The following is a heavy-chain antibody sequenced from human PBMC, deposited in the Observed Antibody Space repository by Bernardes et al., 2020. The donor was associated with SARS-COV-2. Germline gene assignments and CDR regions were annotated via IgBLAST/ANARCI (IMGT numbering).Heavy chain of an antibody. V-gene: IGHV3-33*01. CDR3: ARDATYYDSSGYYYPSYYYYGMDV. CDR2: IWYDGSNK. D-gene: IGHD3-22*01. CDR1: GFTFSSYG. J-gene: IGHJ6*02. Sequence: GGSLRLSCAASGFTFSSYGMHWVRQAPGKGLEWVAVIWYDGSNKYYADSVKGRFTISRDNSKNTLYLQMNSLRAEDTAVYYCARDATYYDSSGYYYPSYYYYGMDVWGQGTTVNVSS.